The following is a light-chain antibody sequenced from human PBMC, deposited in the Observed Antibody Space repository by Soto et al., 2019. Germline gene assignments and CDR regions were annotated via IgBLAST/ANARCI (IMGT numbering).Light chain of an antibody. CDR2: YVS. Sequence: QSVLTQPRSVSGSPGQSVTISCTGTSSDIGAYNYVSWYQQHPDKAPKLMIYYVSKRPSGVPDRFSGSKSGNAASLTISGLQAEDEADYYCCTDAGTYKVFGTGTKLTVL. J-gene: IGLJ1*01. CDR3: CTDAGTYKV. CDR1: SSDIGAYNY. V-gene: IGLV2-11*01.